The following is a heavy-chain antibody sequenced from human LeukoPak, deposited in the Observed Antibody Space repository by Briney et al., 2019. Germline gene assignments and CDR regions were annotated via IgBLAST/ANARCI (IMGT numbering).Heavy chain of an antibody. CDR1: GYTFTSYD. J-gene: IGHJ4*02. CDR2: MNANSGNT. Sequence: ASVKVSCKASGYTFTSYDINWVRQATEQGLEWMGWMNANSGNTGYAQRFQDRVTFTRDTSINTAYMELSSLRSEDTAVYYCARGASRSFDLWGQGTLVTVSS. CDR3: ARGASRSFDL. V-gene: IGHV1-8*01.